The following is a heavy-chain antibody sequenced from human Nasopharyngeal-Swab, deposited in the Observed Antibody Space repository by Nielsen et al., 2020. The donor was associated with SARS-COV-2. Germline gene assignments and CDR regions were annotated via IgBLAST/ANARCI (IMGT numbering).Heavy chain of an antibody. CDR1: GGTFSSYA. D-gene: IGHD3-10*01. CDR2: IIPIFGTA. Sequence: SVKVSCKASGGTFSSYAISWVRQAPGQGLEWMGGIIPIFGTANYAQKFQGRVTITADESTSTAYMELSSLRSEDTAVYYCARSITPHGILWFGELFRLKGYYGMDVWGQGTTVTVSS. V-gene: IGHV1-69*13. J-gene: IGHJ6*02. CDR3: ARSITPHGILWFGELFRLKGYYGMDV.